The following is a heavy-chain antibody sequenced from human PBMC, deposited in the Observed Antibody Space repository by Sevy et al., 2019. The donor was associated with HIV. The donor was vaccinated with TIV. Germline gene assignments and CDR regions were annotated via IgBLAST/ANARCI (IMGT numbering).Heavy chain of an antibody. CDR3: AGDTDTARVTPSYGIDV. J-gene: IGHJ6*02. V-gene: IGHV3-7*01. Sequence: GGSLRLSCAASGFTFSSYWMSWVRQAPGKGLEWVANIKQDGSGKYYVDSVKGRFTISRDNAKNSLYLQMNSLRAEDTAVYYCAGDTDTARVTPSYGIDVWGQGTMVTVSS. CDR2: IKQDGSGK. CDR1: GFTFSSYW. D-gene: IGHD5-18*01.